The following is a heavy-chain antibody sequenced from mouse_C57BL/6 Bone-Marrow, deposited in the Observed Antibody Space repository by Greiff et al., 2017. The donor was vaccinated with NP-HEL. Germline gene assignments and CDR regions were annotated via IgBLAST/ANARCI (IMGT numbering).Heavy chain of an antibody. Sequence: EVKLMESGGGLVKPGGSLKLSCAASGFTFSDYGMHWVRQAPEKGLEWVAYISSGSSTIYYADTVKGRFTISRDNAKNTLFLQMTSLRSEDTAMYYCAKAPVDYWGQGTTLTVSS. CDR2: ISSGSSTI. CDR1: GFTFSDYG. J-gene: IGHJ2*01. V-gene: IGHV5-17*01. CDR3: AKAPVDY.